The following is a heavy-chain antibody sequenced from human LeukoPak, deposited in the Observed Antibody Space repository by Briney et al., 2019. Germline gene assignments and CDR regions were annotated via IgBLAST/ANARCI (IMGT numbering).Heavy chain of an antibody. CDR2: IYYSGST. Sequence: PSETLSLTCTVSGGSISSSSYYWGWIRQPPGKGLEWIGSIYYSGSTYYNPSLKSRVTMSVDTSKNQFSLKLSSVTAADTAVYYCARDGTRITIFGVVRYYFDYWGQGTLVTVSS. CDR1: GGSISSSSYY. V-gene: IGHV4-39*07. J-gene: IGHJ4*02. D-gene: IGHD3-3*01. CDR3: ARDGTRITIFGVVRYYFDY.